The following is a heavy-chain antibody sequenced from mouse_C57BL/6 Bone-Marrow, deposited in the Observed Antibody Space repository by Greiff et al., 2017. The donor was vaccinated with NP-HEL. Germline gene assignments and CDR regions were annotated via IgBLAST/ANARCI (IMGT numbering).Heavy chain of an antibody. CDR1: GYTFTTYP. CDR3: ARADYGSSYDWYFDV. V-gene: IGHV1-47*01. CDR2: FHPYNDDT. J-gene: IGHJ1*03. D-gene: IGHD1-1*01. Sequence: QVQLQQSGAELVKPGASVKMSCKASGYTFTTYPIEWMKQNHGKSLEWIGNFHPYNDDTKYNEKFKGKATLTVEKSSSTVYLELSRLTSDDSAVYYCARADYGSSYDWYFDVWGTGTTVTVSS.